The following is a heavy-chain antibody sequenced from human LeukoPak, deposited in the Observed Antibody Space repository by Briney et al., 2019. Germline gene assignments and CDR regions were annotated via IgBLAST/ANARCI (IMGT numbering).Heavy chain of an antibody. CDR1: GFTFSSYA. CDR3: ASSITYRCSSGYQSHCFDY. Sequence: PGRSLRLSCAASGFTFSSYAMHWVRQAPGKGLEWVAVISYDGSNKYYADSVKGRFTISRDNSKNTLYLQMNSLRAEDTAVYYCASSITYRCSSGYQSHCFDYWGQGTLVTVSS. D-gene: IGHD3-22*01. J-gene: IGHJ4*02. V-gene: IGHV3-30-3*01. CDR2: ISYDGSNK.